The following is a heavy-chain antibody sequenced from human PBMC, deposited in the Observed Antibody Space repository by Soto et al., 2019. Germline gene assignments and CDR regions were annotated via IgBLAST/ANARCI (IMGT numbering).Heavy chain of an antibody. CDR1: GFTFSSYA. V-gene: IGHV3-23*01. Sequence: HPGGSLRLSCAASGFTFSSYAMSWVRQAPGKGLEWVSAISGSGGSTYYADSVKGRFTISRDNSKNTLYLQMNSLRAEDTAVYYCAKFDVAGSYYYYGMDVWGQGTTVTVSS. D-gene: IGHD6-19*01. CDR3: AKFDVAGSYYYYGMDV. J-gene: IGHJ6*02. CDR2: ISGSGGST.